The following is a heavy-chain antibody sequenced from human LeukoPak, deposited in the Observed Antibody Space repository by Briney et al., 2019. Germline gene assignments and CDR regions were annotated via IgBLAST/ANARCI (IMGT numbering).Heavy chain of an antibody. J-gene: IGHJ4*02. V-gene: IGHV3-33*01. D-gene: IGHD6-19*01. Sequence: PGGSLRLSCAASGFTFTTYGMHWVRQAPGKGLEWVAVIWYDGSNKYYGDSVKGRFTISRDNSENTLYLQMSSLRDEDTAVYYCAREFTYSNGWYGGFDYWGQGTLVTVSS. CDR3: AREFTYSNGWYGGFDY. CDR2: IWYDGSNK. CDR1: GFTFTTYG.